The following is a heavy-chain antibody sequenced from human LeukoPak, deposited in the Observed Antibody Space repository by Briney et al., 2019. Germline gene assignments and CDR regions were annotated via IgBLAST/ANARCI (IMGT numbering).Heavy chain of an antibody. Sequence: SETLSLTCTVSGGSISSYYWSWIRQPPGKGLEWIGYIYYSGSTNYNPSLKSRVTISVDTSKNQFSLKLSSVTAADTAVYYCARVHSSSAAGAFDIWGQGTMVAVSS. D-gene: IGHD6-25*01. CDR1: GGSISSYY. CDR3: ARVHSSSAAGAFDI. J-gene: IGHJ3*02. CDR2: IYYSGST. V-gene: IGHV4-59*01.